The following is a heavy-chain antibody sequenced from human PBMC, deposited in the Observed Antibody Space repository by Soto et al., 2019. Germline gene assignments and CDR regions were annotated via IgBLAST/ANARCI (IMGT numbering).Heavy chain of an antibody. V-gene: IGHV3-30-3*01. J-gene: IGHJ4*02. CDR3: AREGVEMATIIADY. D-gene: IGHD5-12*01. CDR1: GFTFSSYA. CDR2: ISYDGSNK. Sequence: GGSLRLSCAASGFTFSSYAMHWVRQAPGKGLEWVAVISYDGSNKYYADSVKGRFTISRDNSKNTLYLQMNSLRAEDTAVYYCAREGVEMATIIADYWGQGTLVTVSS.